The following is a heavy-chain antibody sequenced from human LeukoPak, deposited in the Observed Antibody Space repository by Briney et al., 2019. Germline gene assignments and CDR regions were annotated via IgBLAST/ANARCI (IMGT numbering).Heavy chain of an antibody. V-gene: IGHV5-51*01. CDR1: AYIFTNYW. CDR3: ARAHCSTAGCYLPFDY. J-gene: IGHJ4*02. CDR2: IYPGNSDT. Sequence: GESLKISCKGSAYIFTNYWIGWVRQMPGEGLEWMGLIYPGNSDTRNSPSFQGQVTISADKSSDTVYLQWSSLKASDTAMYYCARAHCSTAGCYLPFDYWGQGTLVTVSS. D-gene: IGHD2-15*01.